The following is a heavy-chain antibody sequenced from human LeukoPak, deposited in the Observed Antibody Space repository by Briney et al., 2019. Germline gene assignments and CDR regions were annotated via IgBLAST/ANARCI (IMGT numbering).Heavy chain of an antibody. CDR2: IYYSGST. V-gene: IGHV4-59*01. CDR3: ARVSPLEYDILTGYYQGYYFDY. J-gene: IGHJ4*02. Sequence: SETLSLTCTVSGGSISSYYWSWIRQPPGKGLEWIGYIYYSGSTNYNPSLKSRVTISVDTSTNQFSLKLSSVAAADTALYYCARVSPLEYDILTGYYQGYYFDYWGQGTLVTVSS. CDR1: GGSISSYY. D-gene: IGHD3-9*01.